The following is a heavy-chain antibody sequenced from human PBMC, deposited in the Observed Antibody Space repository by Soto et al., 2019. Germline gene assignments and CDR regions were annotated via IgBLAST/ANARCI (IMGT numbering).Heavy chain of an antibody. Sequence: GASVKVSCKASGYRFTNYGISWVRQAPGQGLEWLAWISPYNGKTNYAQNLQGRVTMTTDTSTSTAYMELRSLRSDDTAVYYCARDPDYWGQGTLVTVSS. J-gene: IGHJ4*02. CDR3: ARDPDY. CDR1: GYRFTNYG. V-gene: IGHV1-18*01. CDR2: ISPYNGKT.